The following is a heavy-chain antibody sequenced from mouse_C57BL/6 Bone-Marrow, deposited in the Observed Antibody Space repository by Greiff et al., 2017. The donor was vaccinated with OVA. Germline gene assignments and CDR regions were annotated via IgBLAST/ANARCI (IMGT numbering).Heavy chain of an antibody. CDR3: ARKDYSIFHWYFDV. CDR1: GYTFTSYW. D-gene: IGHD2-5*01. CDR2: INPSNGGT. Sequence: VQLQQPGTELVKPGASVKLSCKASGYTFTSYWMHWVKQRPGQGLEWIGNINPSNGGTNYNEKFKSKATLTVDKTSSTAYMQRSSLTSEDSAVYYCARKDYSIFHWYFDVWGTGTTVTVSS. V-gene: IGHV1-53*01. J-gene: IGHJ1*03.